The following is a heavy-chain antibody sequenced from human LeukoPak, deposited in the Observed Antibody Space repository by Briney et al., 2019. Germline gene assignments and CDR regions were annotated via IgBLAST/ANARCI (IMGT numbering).Heavy chain of an antibody. J-gene: IGHJ4*02. CDR3: ARDGSGIAAAASGY. CDR1: GGTFSSYA. Sequence: EASVKVSCKASGGTFSSYAISWVRQAPGQGLEWMGWISAYNGNTNYAQKLQGRVTMTTDTSTSTAYMELRSLRSDDTAVYYCARDGSGIAAAASGYWGQGTLVTVSS. CDR2: ISAYNGNT. V-gene: IGHV1-18*01. D-gene: IGHD6-13*01.